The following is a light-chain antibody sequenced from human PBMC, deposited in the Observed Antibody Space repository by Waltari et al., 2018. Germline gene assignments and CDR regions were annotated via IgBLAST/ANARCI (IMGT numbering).Light chain of an antibody. CDR3: QQYSSFPPWT. V-gene: IGKV3-15*01. J-gene: IGKJ1*01. Sequence: ETVMTQSPATLSVSPGERATLSCRASQSVSTKLAWYQQKAGQAPRLLIYDASTRATGIPARFSGSGPETEFTLTISSLQSEDFAVYYCQQYSSFPPWTFGQGTKVEIK. CDR1: QSVSTK. CDR2: DAS.